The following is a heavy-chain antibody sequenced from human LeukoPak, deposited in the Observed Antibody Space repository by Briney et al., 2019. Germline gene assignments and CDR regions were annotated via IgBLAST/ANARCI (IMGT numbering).Heavy chain of an antibody. J-gene: IGHJ1*01. CDR3: AAASSSTSAGYFQD. CDR2: IYPGDSET. Sequence: GESLQISCEGSGSLFTTYWIGWVRRLPGKGLEWMGAIYPGDSETTYSPSFQGQVTISVDKSIRTAYLQWSSLKASDSAIYYCAAASSSTSAGYFQDWGQGTLVTVSS. D-gene: IGHD2-2*01. CDR1: GSLFTTYW. V-gene: IGHV5-51*01.